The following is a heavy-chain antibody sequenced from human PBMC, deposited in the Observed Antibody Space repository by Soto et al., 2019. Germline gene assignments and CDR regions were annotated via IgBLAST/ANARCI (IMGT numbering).Heavy chain of an antibody. CDR1: GFTFSSYA. J-gene: IGHJ4*02. Sequence: GGSLRLSCAASGFTFSSYAMSWVRQAPGKGLEWVSAISGSGGSTYYADSVKGRFTISRDNSKNTLYLQMNSLRAEDTAVYYCAKDRVKYSSSWFPRDYWGQGTLVTVSS. CDR2: ISGSGGST. V-gene: IGHV3-23*01. CDR3: AKDRVKYSSSWFPRDY. D-gene: IGHD6-13*01.